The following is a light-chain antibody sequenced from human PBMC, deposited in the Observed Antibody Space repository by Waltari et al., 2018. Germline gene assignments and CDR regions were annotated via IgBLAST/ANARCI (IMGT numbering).Light chain of an antibody. J-gene: IGLJ3*02. CDR2: EVN. V-gene: IGLV2-14*01. CDR3: TSPTSSRTWV. CDR1: SSDVGSYNY. Sequence: QSALTQPASVSGSPGQSITISCTGTSSDVGSYNYVSWYQHLPGTAPKVMIYEVNNRPSGVSNRFSGSKSGNTASLTISGLQAEDEADYYCTSPTSSRTWVFGGGTKLTVL.